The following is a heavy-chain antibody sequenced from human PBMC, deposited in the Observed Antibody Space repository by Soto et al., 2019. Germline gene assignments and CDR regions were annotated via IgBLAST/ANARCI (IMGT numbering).Heavy chain of an antibody. CDR2: IYYGGST. Sequence: SEPLSLICTVSGGSISSYYWNWIRQPPGKGLEWIGYIYYGGSTTYNPSLKSRVTISVDTSKNQFSLKLDSVTAADTAVYYCAGSPYYYYGMDVWGQGTSVTVAS. D-gene: IGHD6-13*01. V-gene: IGHV4-59*01. CDR3: AGSPYYYYGMDV. CDR1: GGSISSYY. J-gene: IGHJ6*02.